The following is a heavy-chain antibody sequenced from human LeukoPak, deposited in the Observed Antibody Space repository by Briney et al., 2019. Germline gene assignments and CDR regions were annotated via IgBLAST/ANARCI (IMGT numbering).Heavy chain of an antibody. Sequence: ASVKVSCKASGGTFSSYAISWVRQAPGQGLEWMGGIIPIFGTANYAQKFQGRVTITADESTSTAYMELSSLRSEDTAVYYCAREGGYYDSSGYYKRVYYFDYWGQGTLVTVSS. V-gene: IGHV1-69*13. CDR1: GGTFSSYA. CDR3: AREGGYYDSSGYYKRVYYFDY. D-gene: IGHD3-22*01. CDR2: IIPIFGTA. J-gene: IGHJ4*02.